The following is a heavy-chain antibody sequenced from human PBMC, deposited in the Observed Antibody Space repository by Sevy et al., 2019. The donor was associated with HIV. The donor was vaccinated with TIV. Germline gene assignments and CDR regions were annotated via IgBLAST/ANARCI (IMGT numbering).Heavy chain of an antibody. V-gene: IGHV3-33*01. CDR2: IWNDVTNK. D-gene: IGHD3-22*01. J-gene: IGHJ3*02. Sequence: GGSLRLSCVASGFTLRNYGMHGVRQAPCKGLEWVATIWNDVTNKYYADSAKGRFTISRDNSKNTLYLQMNSLRAEDTALYYCASLPNNYYDRGGYSGDDAFDIWGQGTMVTVSS. CDR3: ASLPNNYYDRGGYSGDDAFDI. CDR1: GFTLRNYG.